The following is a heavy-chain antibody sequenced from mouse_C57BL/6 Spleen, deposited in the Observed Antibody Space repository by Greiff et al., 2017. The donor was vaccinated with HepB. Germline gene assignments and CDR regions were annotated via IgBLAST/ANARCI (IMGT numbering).Heavy chain of an antibody. J-gene: IGHJ2*01. D-gene: IGHD1-1*01. CDR2: ISSGGDYI. CDR3: TRGYYYGSSYEYYFDY. Sequence: EVQLVESGEGLVKPGGSLKLSCAASGFTFSSYAMSWVRQTPEKRLEWVAYISSGGDYIYYADTVKGRFTISRDNARNTLYLQMSSLKSEDTAMYYCTRGYYYGSSYEYYFDYWGQGTTLTVSS. CDR1: GFTFSSYA. V-gene: IGHV5-9-1*02.